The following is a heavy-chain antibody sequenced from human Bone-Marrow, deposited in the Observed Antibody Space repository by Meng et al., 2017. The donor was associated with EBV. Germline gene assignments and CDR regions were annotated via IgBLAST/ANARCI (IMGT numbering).Heavy chain of an antibody. CDR1: GGSFSGYY. D-gene: IGHD5-12*01. J-gene: IGHJ4*02. CDR3: ARGSGYDARY. Sequence: QVHLQQWGAGLLKPSETLSLPCAGYGGSFSGYYWSWIRQPPGKGLEWIGEINHSGSTNYNPSLKSRVTISVDTSKNQFSLKLSSVTAADTAVYYCARGSGYDARYWGQGTLVTVSS. CDR2: INHSGST. V-gene: IGHV4-34*01.